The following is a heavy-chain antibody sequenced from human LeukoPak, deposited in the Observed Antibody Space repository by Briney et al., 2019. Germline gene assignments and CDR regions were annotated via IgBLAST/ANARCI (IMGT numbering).Heavy chain of an antibody. Sequence: GGFLRLSCAASGFTFSSYSMNRVRQAPGKGLEWVSSISSSSSYIYYADSVKGRFTISRDNAKNSLYLQMNSLRAEDTAVYYCARERKLAVAGFFDYWGQGTLVTVSS. D-gene: IGHD6-19*01. CDR3: ARERKLAVAGFFDY. CDR1: GFTFSSYS. CDR2: ISSSSSYI. J-gene: IGHJ4*02. V-gene: IGHV3-21*01.